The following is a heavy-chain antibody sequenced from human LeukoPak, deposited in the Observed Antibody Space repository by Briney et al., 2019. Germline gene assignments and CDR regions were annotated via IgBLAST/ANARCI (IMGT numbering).Heavy chain of an antibody. V-gene: IGHV3-48*03. D-gene: IGHD6-19*01. CDR3: ARGRYSSGWLFDY. Sequence: GGSLRLSCAASGFTFSSYEMNWVRQAPGKGLEWVSYISSSGSTIHYADSVKGRFTISRDNAKNSLYLQMNSLRAEDTAVYYCARGRYSSGWLFDYWGQGTLVTVSS. CDR2: ISSSGSTI. CDR1: GFTFSSYE. J-gene: IGHJ4*02.